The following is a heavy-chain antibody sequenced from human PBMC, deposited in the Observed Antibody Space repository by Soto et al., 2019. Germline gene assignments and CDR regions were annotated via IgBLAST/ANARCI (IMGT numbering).Heavy chain of an antibody. J-gene: IGHJ6*02. Sequence: PGGSLRLSCAASGFTFSIYDMSWVRQAPGKGLEWVSGISGSGGSTYYADSVKGRFTISRDNSKDTLDLQMNSLKVEDTAVYYCARRGPGALRNYYYAMDVWGQGTTVTVSS. CDR2: ISGSGGST. V-gene: IGHV3-23*01. D-gene: IGHD2-2*01. CDR1: GFTFSIYD. CDR3: ARRGPGALRNYYYAMDV.